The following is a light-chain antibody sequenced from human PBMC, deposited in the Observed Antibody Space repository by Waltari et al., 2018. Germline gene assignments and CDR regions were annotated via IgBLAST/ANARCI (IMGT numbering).Light chain of an antibody. CDR1: SSKIGDYS. CDR3: ATWDDSLNGVV. V-gene: IGLV1-44*01. Sequence: QSVLTQPPSASGSPGQRVTISCSGSSSKIGDYSFKCYQHFPGTAPKLLIYRSYQRTSGVPDRFSGSKSGTSASLAISGLQSEDEADYYCATWDDSLNGVVFGGGTKLTVL. J-gene: IGLJ2*01. CDR2: RSY.